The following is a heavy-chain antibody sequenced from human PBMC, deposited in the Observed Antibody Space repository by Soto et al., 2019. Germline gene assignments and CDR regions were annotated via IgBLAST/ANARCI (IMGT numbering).Heavy chain of an antibody. Sequence: VGSLRLSCAASGFTFSIYWMHWVRQAPGKGLEWVSRINGDGSSTSNADPVKGRFTISRDNAKNTLYLEMNSLRAEDTAVYYCARESMWAPDYWGQGTLVTVSS. V-gene: IGHV3-74*01. CDR3: ARESMWAPDY. CDR2: INGDGSST. CDR1: GFTFSIYW. D-gene: IGHD1-26*01. J-gene: IGHJ4*02.